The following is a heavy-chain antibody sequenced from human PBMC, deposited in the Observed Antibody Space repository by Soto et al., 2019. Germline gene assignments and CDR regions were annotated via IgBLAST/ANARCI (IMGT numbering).Heavy chain of an antibody. D-gene: IGHD3-22*01. V-gene: IGHV1-3*05. CDR2: INAGDGNT. CDR3: TRDYYDSSGYYPKFDY. CDR1: GYTFTYYT. J-gene: IGHJ4*02. Sequence: QVQLVQSGAEEKKPGASVTVSCKASGYTFTYYTVHWVRQAPGQRLAWMGWINAGDGNTKYSPNFQGRVTITKDTSASTVYMELSSLRSEDTAVYFCTRDYYDSSGYYPKFDYWGRGTLVTVSS.